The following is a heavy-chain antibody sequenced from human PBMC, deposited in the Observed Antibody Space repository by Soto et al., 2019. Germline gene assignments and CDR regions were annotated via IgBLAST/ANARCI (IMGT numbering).Heavy chain of an antibody. D-gene: IGHD3-3*01. V-gene: IGHV3-23*01. Sequence: SLRLSCAASGFTFSSYAMSWVRQAPGKGLEWVSAISGSGGSTYYADSVKGRFTISRDNSKNTLYLQMNSLRAEDTAVYYCAKDSSTRKRITIFGVVIPALFDYWGQGTLVTVSS. CDR3: AKDSSTRKRITIFGVVIPALFDY. CDR2: ISGSGGST. CDR1: GFTFSSYA. J-gene: IGHJ4*02.